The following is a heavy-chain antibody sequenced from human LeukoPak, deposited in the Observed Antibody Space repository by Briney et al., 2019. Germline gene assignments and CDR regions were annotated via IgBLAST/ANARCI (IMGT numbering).Heavy chain of an antibody. D-gene: IGHD2-2*02. V-gene: IGHV3-23*01. CDR1: RFTFRNYA. CDR3: AKDSDTPGCFDY. CDR2: ISGSGSST. J-gene: IGHJ4*02. Sequence: GGSLRLSCAASRFTFRNYAMNWVRQAPGKGLEWVSGISGSGSSTYYADSVKGRFTISRDNSKNTLYLQMTSLRAEDTAMYYCAKDSDTPGCFDYWGQGTPATVSS.